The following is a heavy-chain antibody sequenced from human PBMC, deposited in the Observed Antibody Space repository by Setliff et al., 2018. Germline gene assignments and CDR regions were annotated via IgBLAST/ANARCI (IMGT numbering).Heavy chain of an antibody. D-gene: IGHD2-21*02. V-gene: IGHV4-38-2*02. CDR2: IGHTGSI. Sequence: SETLTLTCTVSGYSISSGYIWGWIRQPPGKGLEWVGNIGHTGSINYNPSLKSRLTISRDTSKNQVSLRLNSVTATDTAVYYCARDLGHGGDSDYWGQGILVTVSS. CDR1: GYSISSGYI. J-gene: IGHJ4*02. CDR3: ARDLGHGGDSDY.